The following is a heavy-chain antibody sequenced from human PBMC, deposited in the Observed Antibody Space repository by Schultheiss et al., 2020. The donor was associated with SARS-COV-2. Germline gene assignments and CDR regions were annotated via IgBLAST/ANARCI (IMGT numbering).Heavy chain of an antibody. CDR3: AILVSSSRGFDY. CDR2: ISGYNGKT. CDR1: GYTFNTYG. V-gene: IGHV1-18*01. D-gene: IGHD6-13*01. J-gene: IGHJ4*02. Sequence: ASVKVSCKASGYTFNTYGLSWVRQAPGQGLQWMGWISGYNGKTNYEEKFQGRVAMTTDTSTRTAYMELSSLRSEDTAVYYCAILVSSSRGFDYWGQGTLVTVAS.